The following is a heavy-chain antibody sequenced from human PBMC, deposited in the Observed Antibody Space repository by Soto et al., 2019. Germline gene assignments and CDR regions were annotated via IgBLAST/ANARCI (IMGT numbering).Heavy chain of an antibody. D-gene: IGHD6-19*01. CDR2: IYAADSDT. CDR1: TYSFTNYW. J-gene: IGHJ6*02. Sequence: PGESLKISCKGSTYSFTNYWIAWVRQMPGKGLECMGIIYAADSDTRYSPSFQGQVIISADTSIRTAYLQWDSLKPSDTAMYYCAPFSGHYLAYGLDVWGQGTTVTVSS. V-gene: IGHV5-51*01. CDR3: APFSGHYLAYGLDV.